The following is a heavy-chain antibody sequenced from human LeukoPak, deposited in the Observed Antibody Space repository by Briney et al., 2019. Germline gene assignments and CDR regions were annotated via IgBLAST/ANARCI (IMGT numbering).Heavy chain of an antibody. D-gene: IGHD3-22*01. Sequence: ASVKVSCKASGYTFTGYYMHWVRQAPGLGLEWMGWINPNSGGTNYAQKFQGRVTMTRDTSISTAYMELTRLRSDDTAVYYCARVTGYYYENTGYYHHAFDIWGQGTVVTVSS. J-gene: IGHJ3*02. CDR3: ARVTGYYYENTGYYHHAFDI. CDR1: GYTFTGYY. V-gene: IGHV1-2*02. CDR2: INPNSGGT.